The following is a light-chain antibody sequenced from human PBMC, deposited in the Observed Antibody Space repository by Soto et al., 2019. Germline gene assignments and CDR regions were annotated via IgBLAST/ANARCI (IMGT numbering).Light chain of an antibody. V-gene: IGLV2-14*01. Sequence: QAVLTQPASVSGSPGQSITISCTGTSSDVGGYNYVSWYQQHPGKAPKLIIYDVDNRPSGISSRCSGSKSGNTASLTISGLQAEDEADYYCSSFSYSSTPNYVFGAGTKLTVL. CDR3: SSFSYSSTPNYV. J-gene: IGLJ1*01. CDR1: SSDVGGYNY. CDR2: DVD.